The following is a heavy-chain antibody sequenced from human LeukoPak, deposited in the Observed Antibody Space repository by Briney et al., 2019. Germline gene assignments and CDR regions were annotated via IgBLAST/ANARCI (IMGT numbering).Heavy chain of an antibody. CDR3: VKNPGS. J-gene: IGHJ5*02. V-gene: IGHV3-64D*06. D-gene: IGHD1-14*01. CDR1: GFTLSDYT. Sequence: GGSLRLSCSASGFTLSDYTMHWVRQAPGKGLEYVSVISTNGVSTYYADSVKGRFTISRDNSKNTLYLHMSSLRPEDTAVYYCVKNPGSWGQGTLVTVSS. CDR2: ISTNGVST.